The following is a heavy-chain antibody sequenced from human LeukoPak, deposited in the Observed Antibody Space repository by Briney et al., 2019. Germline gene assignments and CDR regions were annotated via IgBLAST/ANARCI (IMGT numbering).Heavy chain of an antibody. J-gene: IGHJ3*02. CDR3: ASRDSSGYYYDAFDI. CDR1: GYTFTSYD. D-gene: IGHD3-22*01. CDR2: MNPNSGNT. V-gene: IGHV1-8*01. Sequence: ASVKVSCXASGYTFTSYDINWVRQASGQGLEWMAWMNPNSGNTGYAQKFQGRVTMTRNTSISTAYMELSSLRSEDTAVYYCASRDSSGYYYDAFDIWGQGTMVTVSS.